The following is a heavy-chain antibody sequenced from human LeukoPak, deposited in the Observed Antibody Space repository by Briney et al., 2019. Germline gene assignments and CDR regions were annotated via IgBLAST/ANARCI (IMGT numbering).Heavy chain of an antibody. V-gene: IGHV4-39*07. CDR1: GGSLSSGCYY. Sequence: SETLSLTCTVSGGSLSSGCYYGSWIRQPPGKGVEWNGEINHSGSTNYKPSLKSRVTISVDTSKNQFSLKLSSVTAADTAVYYCARLSSWTGYWGQGTLVTVSS. CDR2: INHSGST. J-gene: IGHJ4*02. CDR3: ARLSSWTGY. D-gene: IGHD2-15*01.